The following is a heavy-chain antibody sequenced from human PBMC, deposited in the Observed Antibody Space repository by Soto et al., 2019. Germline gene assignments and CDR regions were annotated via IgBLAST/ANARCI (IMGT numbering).Heavy chain of an antibody. V-gene: IGHV4-39*01. Sequence: PSETLSLTCTVSGHSISSSSYYWGWFRQSPGKGLEWIGSLHSSGTTYYNPSLKSRVTTFVDTSRNQFSLRADSVTAADTAVYYCARHDWSRFYGMDVWGQGTRSPSP. J-gene: IGHJ6*02. CDR2: LHSSGTT. CDR1: GHSISSSSYY. CDR3: ARHDWSRFYGMDV. D-gene: IGHD2-2*01.